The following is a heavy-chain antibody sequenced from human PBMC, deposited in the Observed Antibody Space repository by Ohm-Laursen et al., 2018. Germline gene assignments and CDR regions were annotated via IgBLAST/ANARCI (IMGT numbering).Heavy chain of an antibody. CDR3: ARIRAAYDSSGLDY. J-gene: IGHJ4*02. D-gene: IGHD3-22*01. CDR1: GFSLSTSGMC. CDR2: IDWDDAK. V-gene: IGHV2-70*11. Sequence: TQTLTLTRTFSGFSLSTSGMCVSWIRQPPGKALEWLARIDWDDAKYYNTSLETRLTISKDTSENQVVLTMTNMDPVDTATYYCARIRAAYDSSGLDYWGQGTLVTVSS.